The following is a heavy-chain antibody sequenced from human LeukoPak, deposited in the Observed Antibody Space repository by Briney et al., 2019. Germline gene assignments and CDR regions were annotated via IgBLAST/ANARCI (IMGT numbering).Heavy chain of an antibody. CDR2: ISYVGSNK. D-gene: IGHD6-13*01. Sequence: AGSLTLSCAASGFTFSSYGLHWVRQAPGKGLEWVAVISYVGSNKYYADSVKGRFTISRDNSKNTLYLQMNSLRAEDTAVYYCAKGAWIAAAGAVDYWGQGTLVTVSS. CDR1: GFTFSSYG. J-gene: IGHJ4*02. CDR3: AKGAWIAAAGAVDY. V-gene: IGHV3-30*18.